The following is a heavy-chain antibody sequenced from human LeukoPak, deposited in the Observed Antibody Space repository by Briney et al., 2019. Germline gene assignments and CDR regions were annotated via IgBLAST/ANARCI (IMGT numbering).Heavy chain of an antibody. CDR2: IYYSGST. D-gene: IGHD3-10*01. CDR1: GGSISSSSYY. J-gene: IGHJ4*02. Sequence: PSETLSLTCTVSGGSISSSSYYWGWIRQPPGKGLEWIGSIYYSGSTYYNPSLKSRVTISVDTSKNQFSLKLSSVTAADTAVYYCARDRRNYYGSGSPVDYWGQGTLVTVSS. V-gene: IGHV4-39*07. CDR3: ARDRRNYYGSGSPVDY.